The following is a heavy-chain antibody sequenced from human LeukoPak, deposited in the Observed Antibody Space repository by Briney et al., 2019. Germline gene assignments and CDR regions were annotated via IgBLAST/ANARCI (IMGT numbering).Heavy chain of an antibody. D-gene: IGHD2-15*01. Sequence: GGSLRLSCAASGFTFSSYWMHWVRQAPGKGLVWVSRINSDGSSTSYADSVKGRFTISRDNAKNTLYLQMNSLRAEDTAVYYCARDRAEFVVVVAAQKAPTNWFDHWGQGTLVTVSS. CDR3: ARDRAEFVVVVAAQKAPTNWFDH. J-gene: IGHJ5*02. V-gene: IGHV3-74*01. CDR2: INSDGSST. CDR1: GFTFSSYW.